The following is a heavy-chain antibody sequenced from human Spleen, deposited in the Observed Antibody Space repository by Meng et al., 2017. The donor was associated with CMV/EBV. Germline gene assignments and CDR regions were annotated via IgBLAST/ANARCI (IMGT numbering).Heavy chain of an antibody. Sequence: GGSLRLSCAASGFTFSTYWMHWVRQAPGKGLVWVSRIKSDGSSTNYADSVKGRFTISRDNAKNTLYLQMSSLRGEDTAVYYCASFDDRWHVLDYWGQGTLVTVSS. D-gene: IGHD2-15*01. CDR3: ASFDDRWHVLDY. J-gene: IGHJ4*02. CDR1: GFTFSTYW. CDR2: IKSDGSST. V-gene: IGHV3-74*01.